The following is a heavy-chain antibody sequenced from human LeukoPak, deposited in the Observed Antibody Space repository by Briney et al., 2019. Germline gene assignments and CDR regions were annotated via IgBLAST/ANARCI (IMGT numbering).Heavy chain of an antibody. CDR2: ITNSSSYI. D-gene: IGHD3-3*01. V-gene: IGHV3-21*01. Sequence: GGSLRLSCADSGFTFSKYIVNWVRQAPGKGLEWVSSITNSSSYIYYADSVKGRFTSSRDNAKNSLYLQMNSLRADDTAVYYCARSYDGSGFSDWGQGTLVTVSS. CDR1: GFTFSKYI. CDR3: ARSYDGSGFSD. J-gene: IGHJ4*02.